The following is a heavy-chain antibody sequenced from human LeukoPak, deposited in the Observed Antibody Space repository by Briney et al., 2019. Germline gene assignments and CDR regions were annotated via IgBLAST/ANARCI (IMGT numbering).Heavy chain of an antibody. V-gene: IGHV3-30*18. D-gene: IGHD3-9*01. CDR3: AKRSPRLRYFDWLKVRGNYMDV. J-gene: IGHJ6*03. CDR1: GFTFSSYG. CDR2: ISYDGSNK. Sequence: GGSLRLSCAASGFTFSSYGMHWVRQAPGKGLEWVAVISYDGSNKYYADSVKGRFTISRDNSKNTLYLQMNSLRAEDTAVYYCAKRSPRLRYFDWLKVRGNYMDVWGKGTTVTISS.